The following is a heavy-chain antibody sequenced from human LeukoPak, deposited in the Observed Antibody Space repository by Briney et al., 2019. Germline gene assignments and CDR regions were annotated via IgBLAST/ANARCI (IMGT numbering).Heavy chain of an antibody. D-gene: IGHD1-7*01. CDR3: AKDMGETGTTRPYYYYMDV. Sequence: GGSLRLSCAASGFTFSSYGMHWVRQAPGKGLEWVAFIRYDGSNKYYADSVKGRFTISRDNSKNTLYLQMNSLRAEDTAVYYCAKDMGETGTTRPYYYYMDVWGKGTTVTVSS. J-gene: IGHJ6*03. CDR1: GFTFSSYG. CDR2: IRYDGSNK. V-gene: IGHV3-30*02.